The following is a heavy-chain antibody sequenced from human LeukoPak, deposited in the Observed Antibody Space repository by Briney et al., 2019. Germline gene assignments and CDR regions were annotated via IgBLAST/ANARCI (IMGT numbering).Heavy chain of an antibody. CDR3: ARGERFWFDP. V-gene: IGHV1-8*02. D-gene: IGHD3-3*01. Sequence: ASVKVSCKASGYTFTSYYMHWVRQATGQGLEWMGWMNPNSGNTGYAQKFQGRVTMTRNTSISTAYMELSSLGSEDTAVYYCARGERFWFDPWGQGTLVTVSS. CDR1: GYTFTSYY. CDR2: MNPNSGNT. J-gene: IGHJ5*02.